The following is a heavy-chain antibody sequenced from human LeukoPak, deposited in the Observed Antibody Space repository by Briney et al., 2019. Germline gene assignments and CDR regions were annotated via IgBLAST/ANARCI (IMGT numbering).Heavy chain of an antibody. V-gene: IGHV3-30*04. CDR3: AKDVEFPVVVPAAVDY. J-gene: IGHJ4*02. CDR2: ISYDGSNK. Sequence: GRSLRLSCAASGFTFSSNAMHWVRQAPGKGLEWVAVISYDGSNKYYADSVKGRFTISRDNSKNTLYLQMNSLRAEDTAVYYCAKDVEFPVVVPAAVDYWGQGTLVTVSS. D-gene: IGHD2-2*01. CDR1: GFTFSSNA.